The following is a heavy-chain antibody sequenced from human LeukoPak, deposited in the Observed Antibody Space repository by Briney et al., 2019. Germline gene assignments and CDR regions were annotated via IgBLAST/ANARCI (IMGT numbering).Heavy chain of an antibody. D-gene: IGHD3-16*02. CDR1: GYRFTGCY. V-gene: IGHV1-2*02. CDR3: ARRQEVSGYFDY. CDR2: INPNSGVT. J-gene: IGHJ4*02. Sequence: ASVKVSCKASGYRFTGCYMHWVRQAPGQGLEWMGWINPNSGVTNYAQNFQGRVSMTRDTSISTAYMELSRLRSDDTAVYYCARRQEVSGYFDYWGQGTLVTVSS.